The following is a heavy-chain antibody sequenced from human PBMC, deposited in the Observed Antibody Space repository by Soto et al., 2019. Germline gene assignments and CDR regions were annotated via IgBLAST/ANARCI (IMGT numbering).Heavy chain of an antibody. V-gene: IGHV3-48*03. D-gene: IGHD3-22*01. CDR3: ARDQHDDSSGYHDY. CDR2: ISSSGSTI. J-gene: IGHJ4*02. Sequence: GRSLRLSCAASGFTFSSYEMNRVRQAPGKGLEWVSYISSSGSTIYYADSVKGRFTISRDNAKNPLYLQMNSLRAEDTAVYYCARDQHDDSSGYHDYGGQGTLVTSP. CDR1: GFTFSSYE.